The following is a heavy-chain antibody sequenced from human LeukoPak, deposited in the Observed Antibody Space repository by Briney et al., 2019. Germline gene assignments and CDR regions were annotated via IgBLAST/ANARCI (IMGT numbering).Heavy chain of an antibody. V-gene: IGHV3-21*01. J-gene: IGHJ5*02. CDR1: GFTFSSYS. Sequence: GGSLRLSCAASGFTFSSYSMNWVRQAPGKGLEWVSSISSSSSYIYYEDSVKGRFTISRDNAKNSLYLQMNSLRAEDTAVYYCARDREMYYYDSSGLSNWFDRWGQGTLVTVSS. CDR2: ISSSSSYI. D-gene: IGHD3-22*01. CDR3: ARDREMYYYDSSGLSNWFDR.